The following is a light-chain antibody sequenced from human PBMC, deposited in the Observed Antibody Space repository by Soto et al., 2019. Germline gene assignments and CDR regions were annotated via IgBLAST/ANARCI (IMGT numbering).Light chain of an antibody. CDR1: EDISSY. V-gene: IGKV1-9*01. Sequence: DIQMTQSPSTLSGSVGDRVTITCRASEDISSYLAWYQQKPGKAPKLLIYAASTLESGVPSRFSATVSGTEFSLTITSLQPEDFATYYCQQLFDSPITFGQGTRLEIK. CDR2: AAS. CDR3: QQLFDSPIT. J-gene: IGKJ5*01.